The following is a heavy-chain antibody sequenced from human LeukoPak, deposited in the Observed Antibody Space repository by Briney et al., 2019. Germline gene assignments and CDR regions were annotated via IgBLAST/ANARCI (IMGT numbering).Heavy chain of an antibody. CDR3: ARERGSSVDILTTGRLGYYLDY. V-gene: IGHV1-46*01. D-gene: IGHD5-12*01. Sequence: EASVTVSCKSSGYIFTSYYIHWVRQAPGQGLEWMGIINPSSGSTAYAQKFQGRVTMTRDMSTSTVFMELSSLRSEDTALYYCARERGSSVDILTTGRLGYYLDYWGQGTLVTVSS. J-gene: IGHJ4*02. CDR1: GYIFTSYY. CDR2: INPSSGST.